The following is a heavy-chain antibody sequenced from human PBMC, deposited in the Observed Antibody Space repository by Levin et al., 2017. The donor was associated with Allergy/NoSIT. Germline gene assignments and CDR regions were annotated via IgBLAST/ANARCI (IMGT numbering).Heavy chain of an antibody. CDR2: ISSSSSYI. D-gene: IGHD3-10*01. CDR3: ARSPGVRGVIPYYFDY. Sequence: GGSLRLSCAASGFTFSSYSMNWVRQAPGKGLEWVSSISSSSSYIYYADSVKGRFTISRDNAKNSLYLQMNSLRAEDTAVYYCARSPGVRGVIPYYFDYWGQGTLVTVSS. J-gene: IGHJ4*02. V-gene: IGHV3-21*01. CDR1: GFTFSSYS.